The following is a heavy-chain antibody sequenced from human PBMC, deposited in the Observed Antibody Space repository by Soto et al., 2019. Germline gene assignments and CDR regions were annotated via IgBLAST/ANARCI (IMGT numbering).Heavy chain of an antibody. CDR2: IIPILNTA. J-gene: IGHJ6*02. Sequence: QVHLVQSGAEVKKPGSSVRVSCKTSGGTFSSYSFTWVRQAPGQGLEWMGEIIPILNTANFAQKFQSRVTITADEPTSTVYMDLSSLSPDDTAVYYCARVDYDSTYGSYYYGLDVWGQGTTVTVSS. V-gene: IGHV1-69*01. CDR3: ARVDYDSTYGSYYYGLDV. CDR1: GGTFSSYS. D-gene: IGHD3-10*01.